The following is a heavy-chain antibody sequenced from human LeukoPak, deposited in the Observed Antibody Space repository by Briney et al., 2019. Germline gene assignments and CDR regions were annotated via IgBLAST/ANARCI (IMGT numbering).Heavy chain of an antibody. CDR3: AKDISSTSSTPFDP. CDR2: ISGSGTAT. CDR1: GFTLSSYA. D-gene: IGHD3-3*02. V-gene: IGHV3-23*01. J-gene: IGHJ5*02. Sequence: GGSLRLSCAASGFTLSSYAMSWVRQAPGKGLEWVSAISGSGTATHYAASVRGRFTVSRDNSKNTVYLEMNSLRAEDTAIYYCAKDISSTSSTPFDPWGQGTLVTVSS.